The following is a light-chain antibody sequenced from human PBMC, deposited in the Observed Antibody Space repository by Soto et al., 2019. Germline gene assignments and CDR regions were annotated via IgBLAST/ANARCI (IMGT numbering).Light chain of an antibody. J-gene: IGKJ1*01. CDR2: AAS. CDR3: QKYNIAPQT. CDR1: QGISNY. V-gene: IGKV1-27*01. Sequence: DIQMTQSPPSLSASVGDRLTITCRASQGISNYLAWYQQKPGKVPKLLIYAASTLQSGVPSRFSGRGSGTDFTLTISSLQPEDVATYYCQKYNIAPQTFGQGTKVDIK.